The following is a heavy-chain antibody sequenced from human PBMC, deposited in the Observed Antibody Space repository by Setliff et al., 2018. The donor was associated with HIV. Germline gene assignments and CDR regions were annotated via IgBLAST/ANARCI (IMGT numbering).Heavy chain of an antibody. J-gene: IGHJ3*02. V-gene: IGHV1-18*01. CDR3: ARGYCTNAVCSDAFDI. CDR1: GYIFTKYG. D-gene: IGHD2-8*01. CDR2: ISAYNGNT. Sequence: ASVKVSCKASGYIFTKYGVSWVRQAPGQGLEWMGWISAYNGNTNYPQKFQGRVTMTTDTSTSTAYMELRSLRSDDTAVYYCARGYCTNAVCSDAFDIWGQGTMVTVS.